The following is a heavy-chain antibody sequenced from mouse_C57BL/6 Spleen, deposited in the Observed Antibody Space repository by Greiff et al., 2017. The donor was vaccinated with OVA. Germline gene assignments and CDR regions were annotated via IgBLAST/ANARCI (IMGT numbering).Heavy chain of an antibody. CDR1: GYTFTDYN. Sequence: DVKLVESGPELVKPGASVKMSCKASGYTFTDYNMHWVKQSHGKSLEWIGYITPNNGGTSYNQKFKGKATLSVNKSSNTAFMELRSLTSEDSAVYCCARTGDYDVYFDYWGQGTTLTVSS. CDR2: ITPNNGGT. J-gene: IGHJ2*01. CDR3: ARTGDYDVYFDY. V-gene: IGHV1-22*01. D-gene: IGHD2-4*01.